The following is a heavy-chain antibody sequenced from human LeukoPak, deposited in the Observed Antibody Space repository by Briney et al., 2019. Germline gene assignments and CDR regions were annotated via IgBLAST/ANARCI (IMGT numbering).Heavy chain of an antibody. CDR3: AKDRYYDILTGRNAFDY. V-gene: IGHV3-7*03. CDR2: IKQDGSEK. J-gene: IGHJ4*02. Sequence: GGSLRLSCAASGFTFSSYWMSWVRQAPGKGLEWVANIKQDGSEKYYVDSVKGRFTISRDNAKNSLYLQMNSLRAEDTALYYCAKDRYYDILTGRNAFDYWGQGTLVTVSS. D-gene: IGHD3-9*01. CDR1: GFTFSSYW.